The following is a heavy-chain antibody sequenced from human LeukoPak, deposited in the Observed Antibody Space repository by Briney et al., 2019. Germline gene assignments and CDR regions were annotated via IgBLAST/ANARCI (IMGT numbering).Heavy chain of an antibody. D-gene: IGHD3-3*01. V-gene: IGHV4-39*07. Sequence: SETLSLTCTVSGGSIRSSSYYWGWIRQPPGKGLEWIGSIYYSGSTYYNSSLKSRVSMSVDTSKNQFSLKLTFVTAADTAVYYCARVKGDDFWSGYLGWLDPWGQGTLVTVSS. CDR1: GGSIRSSSYY. CDR3: ARVKGDDFWSGYLGWLDP. J-gene: IGHJ5*02. CDR2: IYYSGST.